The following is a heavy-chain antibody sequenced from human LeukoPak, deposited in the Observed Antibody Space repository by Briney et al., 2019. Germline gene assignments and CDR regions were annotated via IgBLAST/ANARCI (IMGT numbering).Heavy chain of an antibody. D-gene: IGHD1-14*01. Sequence: PGGSLRLSCAASGFTVSSNYMSWVRQAPGKGLEWVGRIKSKTHGGTTDYAAPVKGRFTISRDDSRDTLYLQMNSLKTEDTAVYYCTTSYHPGIDYWGQGTLVTASS. CDR1: GFTVSSNY. J-gene: IGHJ4*02. V-gene: IGHV3-15*01. CDR2: IKSKTHGGTT. CDR3: TTSYHPGIDY.